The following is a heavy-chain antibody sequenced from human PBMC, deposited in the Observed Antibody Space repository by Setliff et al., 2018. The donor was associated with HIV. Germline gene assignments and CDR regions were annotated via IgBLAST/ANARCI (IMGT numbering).Heavy chain of an antibody. CDR1: GLNFNNYW. J-gene: IGHJ4*02. V-gene: IGHV3-74*01. CDR2: IKSDGSVI. D-gene: IGHD2-15*01. CDR3: AADRIVLGDY. Sequence: GGSLRLSCAGSGLNFNNYWMHWVRQAPGKGLVWVSHIKSDGSVIQYADSVEGRFTISRDNAKNTPYLQMNSLRVEDTAVYYCAADRIVLGDYWGQGTLVTVSS.